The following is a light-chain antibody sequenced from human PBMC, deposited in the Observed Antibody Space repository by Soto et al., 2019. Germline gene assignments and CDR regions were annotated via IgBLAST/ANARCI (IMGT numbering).Light chain of an antibody. CDR1: QSVSSSY. CDR2: GAS. Sequence: IVLTQSPGTLSLSPGERATLSCRASQSVSSSYLAWYQQKPGQSPRLVIYGASTRATGIPARFSGSGSGTEFTLTISSLQSEDFAVYYCQQYNNWLPITFGQGTRLEIK. CDR3: QQYNNWLPIT. J-gene: IGKJ5*01. V-gene: IGKV3-15*01.